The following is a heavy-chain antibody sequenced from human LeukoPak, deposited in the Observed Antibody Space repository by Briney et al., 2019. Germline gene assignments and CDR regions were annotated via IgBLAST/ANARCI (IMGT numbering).Heavy chain of an antibody. CDR2: INPNSGGT. CDR3: ARGDGYINYYYYMDV. V-gene: IGHV1-2*06. D-gene: IGHD1-1*01. CDR1: GYTSTRYY. Sequence: ASVKVSCKASGYTSTRYYMHWVRQAPGQGLEWMGRINPNSGGTNYAQKFQGRVTMTRDTSISTAYMELSRLRSDDTAVYYCARGDGYINYYYYMDVWGKGTTVTVSS. J-gene: IGHJ6*03.